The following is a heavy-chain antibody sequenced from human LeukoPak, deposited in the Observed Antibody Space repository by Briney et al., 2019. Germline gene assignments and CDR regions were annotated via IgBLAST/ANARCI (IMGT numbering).Heavy chain of an antibody. Sequence: SETLSLTCTVSGDSLNSSTYYWGWVRQPPGKGLEYTGSVFYSGNSYYNPTLKGRVTLSIDTSKNHFSLRLSSVTAADTAVYYCARSLFRIAARPQFDYWGRGTLVTVSS. V-gene: IGHV4-39*02. J-gene: IGHJ4*02. CDR1: GDSLNSSTYY. CDR3: ARSLFRIAARPQFDY. D-gene: IGHD6-6*01. CDR2: VFYSGNS.